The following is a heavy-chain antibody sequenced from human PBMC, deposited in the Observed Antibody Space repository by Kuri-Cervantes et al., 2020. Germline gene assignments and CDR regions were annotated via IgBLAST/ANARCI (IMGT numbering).Heavy chain of an antibody. CDR2: IYHSGST. Sequence: SETLSLTCTVSGYSISSGYYWGWIRQPPGKGLEWIGSIYHSGSTYYNPSLKSRVTISVDTSKNQFSLKLSSVTAADTAVYYCAREGVRGAFDYWGQGTLVTVSS. D-gene: IGHD3-10*01. CDR1: GYSISSGYY. J-gene: IGHJ4*02. V-gene: IGHV4-38-2*02. CDR3: AREGVRGAFDY.